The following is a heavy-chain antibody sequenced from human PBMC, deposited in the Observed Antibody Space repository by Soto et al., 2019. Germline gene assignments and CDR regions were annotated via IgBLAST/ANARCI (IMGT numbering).Heavy chain of an antibody. CDR2: IWYDGGNK. D-gene: IGHD4-17*01. J-gene: IGHJ3*02. V-gene: IGHV3-33*01. CDR1: GFTFSTYG. CDR3: ARDSYGDAAPTFFDI. Sequence: GGSLRLSCAASGFTFSTYGMHWVRQAPGKGLEWVAVIWYDGGNKYYTDSVEGRFIISRDNSKNTLYLQMNSLRAEDTALYYCARDSYGDAAPTFFDIWGQGTMVTVSS.